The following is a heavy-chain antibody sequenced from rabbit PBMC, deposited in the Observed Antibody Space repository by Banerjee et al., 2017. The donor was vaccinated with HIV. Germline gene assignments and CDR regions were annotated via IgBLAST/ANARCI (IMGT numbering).Heavy chain of an antibody. J-gene: IGHJ6*01. D-gene: IGHD2-1*01. Sequence: QSLEESGGDLVKPGASLTLTCTASGFSFSSNYYICWVRQAPGKGLEWIACIYADSVSSGRTYYANWAKGRFTISKTSSTTVTLQMTSLTAADTATYFCARDTANDGGYFFVLWGPGTLVTVS. V-gene: IGHV1S40*01. CDR1: GFSFSSNYY. CDR3: ARDTANDGGYFFVL. CDR2: IYADSVSSGRT.